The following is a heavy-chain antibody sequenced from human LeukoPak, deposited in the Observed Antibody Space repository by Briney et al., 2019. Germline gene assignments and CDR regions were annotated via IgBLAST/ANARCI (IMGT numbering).Heavy chain of an antibody. CDR3: ARTEYYYDSSGYYY. CDR1: GGSISSYY. V-gene: IGHV4-59*01. Sequence: SETLSLTCTVSGGSISSYYWSWIRQPPGKGLEWIGYIYYSGSTNYNPSLKSRVTISVDTSKNQLSLKLSSVTAADTAVYYCARTEYYYDSSGYYYWGQGTLVTVSS. CDR2: IYYSGST. J-gene: IGHJ4*02. D-gene: IGHD3-22*01.